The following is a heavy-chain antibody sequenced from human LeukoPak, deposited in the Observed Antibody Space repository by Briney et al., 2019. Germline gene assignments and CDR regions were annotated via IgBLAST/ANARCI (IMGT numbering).Heavy chain of an antibody. CDR1: GFTFSDYY. CDR2: ISSSGSTI. V-gene: IGHV3-11*01. D-gene: IGHD3-3*01. CDR3: ARDQLLEWRAEQDY. J-gene: IGHJ4*02. Sequence: GGSLRLSCAASGFTFSDYYMSWIRQAPGKGLEWVSYISSSGSTIYYADSVKGRFTISRDNAKNSLYLQMNSLRAEDTAVYYCARDQLLEWRAEQDYWGQGTLVTVSS.